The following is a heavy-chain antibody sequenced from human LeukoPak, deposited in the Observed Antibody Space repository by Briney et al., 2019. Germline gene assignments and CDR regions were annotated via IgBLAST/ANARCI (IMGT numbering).Heavy chain of an antibody. CDR3: AREVRVIGYCSTNTCSGF. Sequence: GGSLRLSCAVSGFSVSNNYMNWVRQAPGKGLDWVSLILRGGKTHYADSVKGQFTISRDNSKNMIFLQMNSLRVEDTAVYYCAREVRVIGYCSTNTCSGFWGQGTLVTVSP. D-gene: IGHD2-2*01. CDR2: ILRGGKT. J-gene: IGHJ4*02. V-gene: IGHV3-53*01. CDR1: GFSVSNNY.